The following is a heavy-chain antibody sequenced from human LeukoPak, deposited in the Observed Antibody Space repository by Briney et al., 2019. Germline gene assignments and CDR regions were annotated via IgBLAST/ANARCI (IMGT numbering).Heavy chain of an antibody. Sequence: GGSLRLSCAASGFTFSSYAMHWVRQAPGKGLEWVAVIWYDGSNKYYADSVKGRFTISRDNSKNTLYLQMNSLRAEDTAVYYCASLYSGSYQETNDYWGQGTLVTVSS. J-gene: IGHJ4*02. CDR2: IWYDGSNK. D-gene: IGHD1-26*01. V-gene: IGHV3-33*08. CDR1: GFTFSSYA. CDR3: ASLYSGSYQETNDY.